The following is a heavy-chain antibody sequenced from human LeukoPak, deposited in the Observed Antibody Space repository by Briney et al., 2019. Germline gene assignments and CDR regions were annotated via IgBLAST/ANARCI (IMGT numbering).Heavy chain of an antibody. J-gene: IGHJ4*02. D-gene: IGHD5-18*01. CDR3: ARSPSAMVKFFDY. CDR2: IYYSGST. V-gene: IGHV4-59*01. CDR1: GGSISSYY. Sequence: SETLSLTCTVSGGSISSYYWSWIRQPPGKGPEWIGYIYYSGSTNYNPSLKSRVTISVDTSKNQFSLKLSSVTAADTAVYYCARSPSAMVKFFDYWAREPWSPSPQ.